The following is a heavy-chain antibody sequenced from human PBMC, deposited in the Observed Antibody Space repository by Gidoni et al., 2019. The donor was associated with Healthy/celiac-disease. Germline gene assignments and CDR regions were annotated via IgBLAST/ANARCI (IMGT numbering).Heavy chain of an antibody. CDR1: GFTFSGSA. J-gene: IGHJ4*02. CDR2: IRSKANSYAT. Sequence: EVQLVESGGGLVQPGGSLKLSCAASGFTFSGSAMHWVRQASGKGLEWVGRIRSKANSYATAYAASVKGRFTISRDDSKNTAYLQMNSLKTEDTAVYYCTSRGYYYGSDYWGQGTLVTVSS. CDR3: TSRGYYYGSDY. D-gene: IGHD3-10*01. V-gene: IGHV3-73*02.